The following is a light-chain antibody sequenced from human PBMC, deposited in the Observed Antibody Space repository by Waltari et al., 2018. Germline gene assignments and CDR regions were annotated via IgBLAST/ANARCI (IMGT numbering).Light chain of an antibody. CDR3: QQYDGSVLT. Sequence: IVLTQSPDTLSLSPGERATLSCRASQSVSSISLVCLQQKPGQAPRLVMYGTSSRANGFPDRFSGSGSGTDFSLTISRLEPEDFAMYYCQQYDGSVLTFGGGTKVEL. CDR1: QSVSSIS. CDR2: GTS. J-gene: IGKJ4*01. V-gene: IGKV3-20*01.